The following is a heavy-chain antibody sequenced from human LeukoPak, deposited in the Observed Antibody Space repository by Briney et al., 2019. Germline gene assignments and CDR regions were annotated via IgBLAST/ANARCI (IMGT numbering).Heavy chain of an antibody. CDR2: IYYSGST. CDR1: GGSISSYY. Sequence: SETLSLTCTVSGGSISSYYWSWIRQPPGKGLEWIGYIYYSGSTNYNPSLKSRVTISVDTSKNQFSLKLSSVTAADTAVYYCARVYDSSGYYEYYFDYWGQGTLATVSS. V-gene: IGHV4-59*01. J-gene: IGHJ4*02. D-gene: IGHD3-22*01. CDR3: ARVYDSSGYYEYYFDY.